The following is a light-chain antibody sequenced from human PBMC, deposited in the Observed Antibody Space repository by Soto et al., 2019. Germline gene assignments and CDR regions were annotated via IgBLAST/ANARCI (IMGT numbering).Light chain of an antibody. J-gene: IGKJ2*01. Sequence: EIVLTQSPGTLSLSPGERATLSCSASQSVSSSYLAWYQQKPGQAPRLLIYGASSRATGIPDRFSGSGSGTDFTLTISRLEPEDFAVYYCQHQDTFGQGTKLEIK. CDR2: GAS. CDR3: QHQDT. CDR1: QSVSSSY. V-gene: IGKV3-20*01.